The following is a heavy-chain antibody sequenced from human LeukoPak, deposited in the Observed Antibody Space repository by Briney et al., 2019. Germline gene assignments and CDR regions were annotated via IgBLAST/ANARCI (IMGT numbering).Heavy chain of an antibody. Sequence: GGSLRLSCAASGFTDSSNYMSWVRQAPGKGLEWVSVIYSGGSTYYADSVKGRFTISRDNSKNTLYLQMNSLRAEDTAVYYCARVQSGYSYGHFDYWGQGTLVTVSS. D-gene: IGHD5-18*01. V-gene: IGHV3-53*01. CDR1: GFTDSSNY. J-gene: IGHJ4*02. CDR3: ARVQSGYSYGHFDY. CDR2: IYSGGST.